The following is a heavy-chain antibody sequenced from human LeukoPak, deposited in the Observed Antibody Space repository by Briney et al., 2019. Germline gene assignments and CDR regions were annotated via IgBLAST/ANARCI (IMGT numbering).Heavy chain of an antibody. V-gene: IGHV4-39*01. D-gene: IGHD3-10*01. Sequence: SETLSLTRTVSGGSISSSSYYWGWLRQPPGTGLEWIGSIYYSGSTYYNPSLKSRVTISVDTSKNQFSLKLSSVTAADTAVYYCMVRGVNHDYWGQGTLVTVSS. CDR3: MVRGVNHDY. J-gene: IGHJ4*02. CDR1: GGSISSSSYY. CDR2: IYYSGST.